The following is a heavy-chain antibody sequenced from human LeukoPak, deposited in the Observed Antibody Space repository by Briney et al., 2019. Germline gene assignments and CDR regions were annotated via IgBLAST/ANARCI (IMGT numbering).Heavy chain of an antibody. Sequence: SETLSLTCTVSGGSISSYYWSWIRQPPGKGLEWIGYIYYSGSTNYNPSLKSRVTISVDTSKNQFSLKLSSVTAADTAVYYCAGGAVAGTGYFQHWGQGTLVTVSP. CDR3: AGGAVAGTGYFQH. CDR1: GGSISSYY. CDR2: IYYSGST. J-gene: IGHJ1*01. D-gene: IGHD6-19*01. V-gene: IGHV4-59*12.